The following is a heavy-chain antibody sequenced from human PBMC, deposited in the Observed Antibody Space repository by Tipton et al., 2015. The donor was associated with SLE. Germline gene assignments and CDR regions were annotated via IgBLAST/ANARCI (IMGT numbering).Heavy chain of an antibody. J-gene: IGHJ4*02. CDR1: GYTFSDFY. V-gene: IGHV1-2*06. D-gene: IGHD6-6*01. CDR2: INPNSGGT. Sequence: QVQLVQSGAEVKKPGASVKVSCKASGYTFSDFYIHWVRQAPGQGLEWMGRINPNSGGTNYAQKFQGRVTMTRDTSISTAYMELSRLRADDTAVYYCARGREIADRPHPLDYWGQGTLVTVSS. CDR3: ARGREIADRPHPLDY.